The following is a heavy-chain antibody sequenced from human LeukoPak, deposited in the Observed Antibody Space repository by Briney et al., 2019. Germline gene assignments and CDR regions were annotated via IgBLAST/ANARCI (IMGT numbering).Heavy chain of an antibody. V-gene: IGHV4-59*01. CDR1: GGSISSYY. Sequence: SETLSLTCTVSGGSISSYYWSWIRQPPGKGLEWIGYIYYSGSTNYNPSLKSRVTISVDTSKNQFSLKLSSVTAADTAVYYCASRFDLSPDAFDIWGQGTMVTVSS. CDR3: ASRFDLSPDAFDI. J-gene: IGHJ3*02. CDR2: IYYSGST.